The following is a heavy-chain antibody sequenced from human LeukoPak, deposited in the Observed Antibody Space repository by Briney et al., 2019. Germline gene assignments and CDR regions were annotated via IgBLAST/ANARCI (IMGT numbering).Heavy chain of an antibody. J-gene: IGHJ5*02. CDR1: GGSFSGYY. Sequence: SETLSLTCAVYGGSFSGYYWSWIRQPPGKGLEWIGEINYSGSTNYNPSLKSRVTISVDTSKNQFSLKLSSVTAADTAVYYCARRRVRLGAAAVDLNAWGQGTLVTVSS. CDR2: INYSGST. CDR3: ARRRVRLGAAAVDLNA. D-gene: IGHD6-13*01. V-gene: IGHV4-34*01.